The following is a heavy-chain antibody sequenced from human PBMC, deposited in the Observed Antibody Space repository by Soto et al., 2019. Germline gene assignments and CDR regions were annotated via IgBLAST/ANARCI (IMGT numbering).Heavy chain of an antibody. Sequence: GSGPTLVNPTQILTLTCTFSGFSLSTSGMCVSWIRQPPGKALEWLALIDWDDDKYYSTSLKTRLTISKDTSKNQVVLTMTNMDPVDTATYYCARYMFDSSGSPSPDYWGQGTLVTVSS. CDR2: IDWDDDK. CDR1: GFSLSTSGMC. CDR3: ARYMFDSSGSPSPDY. J-gene: IGHJ4*02. D-gene: IGHD3-22*01. V-gene: IGHV2-70*01.